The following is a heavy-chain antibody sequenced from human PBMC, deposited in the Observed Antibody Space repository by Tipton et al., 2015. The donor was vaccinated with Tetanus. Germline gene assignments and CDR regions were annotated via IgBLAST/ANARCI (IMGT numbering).Heavy chain of an antibody. J-gene: IGHJ6*03. CDR1: GGSISYYY. CDR2: IFDGGST. Sequence: TLSLTCSVSGGSISYYYWSWIRQSPGKGLEWIGHIFDGGSTYYNPSLKGRVTMSADTSKNQFSLKLRSVTVADTAVYYCARFGTVFLRFGELSGYYSVDVWGQGTTVTVSS. CDR3: ARFGTVFLRFGELSGYYSVDV. V-gene: IGHV4-4*08. D-gene: IGHD3-10*01.